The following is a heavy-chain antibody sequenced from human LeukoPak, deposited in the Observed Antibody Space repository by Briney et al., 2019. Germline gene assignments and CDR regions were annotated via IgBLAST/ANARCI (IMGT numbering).Heavy chain of an antibody. Sequence: SETLSLTCAVSGDSISSSNWWSWVRQPPGKGLEWIGEIYHSGSTNYNPSLKSRVTISVDNSKNQFSLKLSSVTAADTAVYYCARGESSRRTPYNYWGRGTLVTVSS. CDR2: IYHSGST. J-gene: IGHJ4*02. CDR1: GDSISSSNW. V-gene: IGHV4-4*02. D-gene: IGHD2-2*01. CDR3: ARGESSRRTPYNY.